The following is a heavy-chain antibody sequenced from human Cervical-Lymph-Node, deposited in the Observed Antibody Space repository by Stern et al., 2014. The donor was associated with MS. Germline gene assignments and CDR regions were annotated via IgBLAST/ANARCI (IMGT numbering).Heavy chain of an antibody. D-gene: IGHD5-18*01. CDR1: GGTFSSYA. Sequence: QMQLVQSGAEVKKPGSSVKVSCKASGGTFSSYAFSWVRQAPGQGLEWMGGIMPIFRAANYAQKFQGILTIAADESTSTVYMELSSLRYEDTAMYYCARQRGYSYGPFNYWGQGTLVTVSS. CDR3: ARQRGYSYGPFNY. V-gene: IGHV1-69*01. CDR2: IMPIFRAA. J-gene: IGHJ4*02.